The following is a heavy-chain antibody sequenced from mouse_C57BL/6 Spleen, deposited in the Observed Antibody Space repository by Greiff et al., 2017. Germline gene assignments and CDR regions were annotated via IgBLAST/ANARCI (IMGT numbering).Heavy chain of an antibody. CDR2: INPNNGGT. V-gene: IGHV1-26*01. Sequence: EVQLQQSGPELVKPGASVKISCKASGYTFTDYYMNWVKQSHGKSLEWIGDINPNNGGTSYNQTFKGKATLTVDKSSSTAYMELRSLTSEDSAVYYCARSRPNWAWFAYWGQGTLVTVSA. CDR1: GYTFTDYY. CDR3: ARSRPNWAWFAY. J-gene: IGHJ3*01. D-gene: IGHD4-1*01.